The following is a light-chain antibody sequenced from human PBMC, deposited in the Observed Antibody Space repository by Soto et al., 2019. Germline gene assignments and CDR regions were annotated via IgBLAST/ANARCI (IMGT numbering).Light chain of an antibody. CDR1: QSVTRSY. CDR2: ATS. V-gene: IGKV3D-20*02. CDR3: QQSYSSPPT. J-gene: IGKJ1*01. Sequence: EIVLTQSPDTLSLSPGERATLSCRTSQSVTRSYLAWYQQKPGQAPRLLIYATSSRATGIPDRFTGSLSGTDFTLTISSLQPEDFATYYCQQSYSSPPTFGQGTKVDIK.